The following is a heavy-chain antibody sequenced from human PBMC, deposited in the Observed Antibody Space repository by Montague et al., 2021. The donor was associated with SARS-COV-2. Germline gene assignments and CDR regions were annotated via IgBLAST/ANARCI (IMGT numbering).Heavy chain of an antibody. J-gene: IGHJ6*01. D-gene: IGHD3-10*01. V-gene: IGHV6-1*01. CDR3: ARGIWFGELLTGYYYYGMDV. CDR1: GDSVSSNSAA. CDR2: TYYRSKWYN. Sequence: CAISGDSVSSNSAAWNWIRQSPSRGLEWLGRTYYRSKWYNDYAVSVKSRITINPDTSKNQFSLQLNSVTPEDTAVYYCARGIWFGELLTGYYYYGMDVWGRGTTVTVSS.